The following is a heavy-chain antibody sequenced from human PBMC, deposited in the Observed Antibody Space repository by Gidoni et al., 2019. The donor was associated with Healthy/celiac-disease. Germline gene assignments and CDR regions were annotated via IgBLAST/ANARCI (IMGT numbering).Heavy chain of an antibody. D-gene: IGHD4-17*01. Sequence: QVQLVESGGGVVQPGRSLRLSCAASGFTFSSYAMHWVRQAPGKGLEWVAVRSYDGSNKYYADSVKGRFTISRDNSKNTLYLQMNSLRAEDTAVYYCARDLVPYGDYARSVWGYWGQGTLVTVSS. J-gene: IGHJ4*02. CDR1: GFTFSSYA. V-gene: IGHV3-30-3*01. CDR2: RSYDGSNK. CDR3: ARDLVPYGDYARSVWGY.